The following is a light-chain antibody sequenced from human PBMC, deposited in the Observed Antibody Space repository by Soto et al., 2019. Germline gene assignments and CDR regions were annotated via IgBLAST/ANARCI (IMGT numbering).Light chain of an antibody. CDR3: SSYTSSSSYV. CDR2: EVS. J-gene: IGLJ1*01. Sequence: QSALTQPRTLSGSPGQSVTISCTGTSSHVGSYNRVSWYQQPPGTAPKLMIYEVSNRPSGVPDRFSGSKSGDTASLTISGLQAEDEADYYCSSYTSSSSYVFGTGTKVTVL. CDR1: SSHVGSYNR. V-gene: IGLV2-18*02.